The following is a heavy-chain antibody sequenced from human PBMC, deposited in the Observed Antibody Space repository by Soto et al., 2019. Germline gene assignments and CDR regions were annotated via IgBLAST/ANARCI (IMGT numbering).Heavy chain of an antibody. CDR3: IRSSGWPDY. Sequence: PGGSLRLSCAASGFTFCSHGMHWVRQAPGKGLVWVSRINSDGSSTNYADSVKGRFTISRDNAKNTLYLQMNSLRAEDTAVYHCIRSSGWPDYWGQGTLVTVSS. CDR1: GFTFCSHG. D-gene: IGHD6-19*01. CDR2: INSDGSST. J-gene: IGHJ4*02. V-gene: IGHV3-74*01.